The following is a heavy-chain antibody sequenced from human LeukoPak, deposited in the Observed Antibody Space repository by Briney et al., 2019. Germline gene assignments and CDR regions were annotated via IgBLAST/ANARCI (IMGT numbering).Heavy chain of an antibody. V-gene: IGHV4-59*08. CDR2: IYYSGST. CDR3: ARHRRGDCSSASCYTDY. Sequence: SETLSLTCTVSGGSISSYYWSWIRQPPGKGLEWIGYIYYSGSTNYSPSLNSRVTISVDTSKNQFSLRLSSVTVADTAVYYCARHRRGDCSSASCYTDYWGQGTLVTVSS. CDR1: GGSISSYY. D-gene: IGHD2-2*02. J-gene: IGHJ4*02.